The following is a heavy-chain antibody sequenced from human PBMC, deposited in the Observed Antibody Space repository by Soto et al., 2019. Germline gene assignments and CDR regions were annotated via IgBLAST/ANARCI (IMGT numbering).Heavy chain of an antibody. D-gene: IGHD3-9*01. V-gene: IGHV3-23*01. CDR2: ISGSGGST. CDR1: GFTFSSYA. J-gene: IGHJ3*02. CDR3: AEDDRRYYDFLAGYSPTGTFDI. Sequence: EVQLLESGGGLVQPGGSLRLSCAASGFTFSSYAMSWVRQAPGKGLEWVSAISGSGGSTYYADSVNGRFTISRDNSKNTLYLQMNSLRDEVTAVYYCAEDDRRYYDFLAGYSPTGTFDIWGQGTMVAVSS.